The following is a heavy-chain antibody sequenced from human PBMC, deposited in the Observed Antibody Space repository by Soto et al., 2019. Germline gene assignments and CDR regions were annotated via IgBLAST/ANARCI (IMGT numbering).Heavy chain of an antibody. J-gene: IGHJ4*02. V-gene: IGHV4-30-2*01. CDR2: IYHSGST. CDR3: ARENNVLPGGYFDY. D-gene: IGHD3-10*01. Sequence: QMQLQESGSGLVKPSQTLSLTCAVSGGSISSGGYSWSWIRQPPGKGLEWIGYIYHSGSTYYNPSLKSRVTIQVDRSKTQFSLKLGSVTAADTAVYYCARENNVLPGGYFDYWGQGTLVTVSS. CDR1: GGSISSGGYS.